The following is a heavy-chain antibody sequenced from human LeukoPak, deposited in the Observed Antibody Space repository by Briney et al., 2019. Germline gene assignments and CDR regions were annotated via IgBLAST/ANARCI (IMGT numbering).Heavy chain of an antibody. CDR1: GYTFTDYY. V-gene: IGHV1-2*02. CDR2: INTISGGT. J-gene: IGHJ3*02. D-gene: IGHD4-11*01. CDR3: ARDPRTTKNAFDI. Sequence: ASVKVSCKTSGYTFTDYYMHWVRQAPGQGLEWMGWINTISGGTNFAQKFQGRVTMTRDTSISTAYMELSSLKSDDTAVYYCARDPRTTKNAFDIWGQGTMVTVSS.